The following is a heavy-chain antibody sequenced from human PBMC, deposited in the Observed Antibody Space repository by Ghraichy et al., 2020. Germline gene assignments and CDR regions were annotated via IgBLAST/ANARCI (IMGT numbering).Heavy chain of an antibody. V-gene: IGHV3-74*01. Sequence: GGSLSLSCAASGFTFSTYWMHWVRQAPGKGLVWISRINSDVSTTNYADSVKGRFTISRDSAKSTLYLQMNSLRAEDTAVYYCVRGYYYGMDVWGQGTTVTVSS. CDR3: VRGYYYGMDV. J-gene: IGHJ6*02. CDR1: GFTFSTYW. CDR2: INSDVSTT.